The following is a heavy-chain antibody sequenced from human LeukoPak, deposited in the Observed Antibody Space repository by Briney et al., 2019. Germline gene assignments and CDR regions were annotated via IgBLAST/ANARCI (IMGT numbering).Heavy chain of an antibody. D-gene: IGHD3-10*01. CDR1: GYTFSNYG. CDR2: ISTYNNNA. CDR3: ARDMGFEAFDI. J-gene: IGHJ3*02. V-gene: IGHV1-18*01. Sequence: GASVKVSCKASGYTFSNYGITWVRQALGQGLEWLGWISTYNNNAAYAQKFQGRVTMTTDTSTSTAYMELRSLRSDDTAVYYCARDMGFEAFDIWGQGTMVTVSS.